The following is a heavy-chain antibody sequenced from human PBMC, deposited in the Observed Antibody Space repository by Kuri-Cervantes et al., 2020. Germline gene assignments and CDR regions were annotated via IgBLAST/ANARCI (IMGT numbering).Heavy chain of an antibody. CDR1: GDSISSSNW. J-gene: IGHJ4*02. V-gene: IGHV4-4*01. D-gene: IGHD2-15*01. CDR3: ARVRIVVVVAAYFDY. CDR2: IFHSGST. Sequence: GSLRLSCVVSGDSISSSNWWTWVRQPPGKGLEWIGEIFHSGSTNQNPSLKSRVTISVGKSKNQFSLKLSSMTAADTAVYFCARVRIVVVVAAYFDYWGQGTLVTVSS.